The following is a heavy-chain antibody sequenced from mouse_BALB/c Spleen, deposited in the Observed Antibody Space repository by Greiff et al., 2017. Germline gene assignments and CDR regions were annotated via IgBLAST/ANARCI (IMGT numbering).Heavy chain of an antibody. J-gene: IGHJ1*01. CDR3: AIYYGSSYGNWYFDV. CDR1: GYTFTNYW. Sequence: VHLVESGAELVRPGTSVKISCKASGYTFTNYWLGWVKQRPGHGLEWIGDIYPGGGYTNYNEKFKGKATLTADTSSSTAYMQLSSLTSEDSAVYFCAIYYGSSYGNWYFDVWGAGTTVTVSS. CDR2: IYPGGGYT. D-gene: IGHD1-1*01. V-gene: IGHV1-63*02.